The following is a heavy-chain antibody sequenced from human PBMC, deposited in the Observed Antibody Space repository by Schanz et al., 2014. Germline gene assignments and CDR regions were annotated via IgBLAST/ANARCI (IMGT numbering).Heavy chain of an antibody. CDR1: GFTLSNYA. V-gene: IGHV3-64*01. CDR3: ARIGGSVFDY. J-gene: IGHJ4*02. Sequence: EVQLVESGGGLVQPGGSLRLSCAAPGFTLSNYAMHWVRQTPDKGLEWVSGLSANGDSTFYSSSVKGRFTISRDISKNSLYLQMNSLRAEDTAVYYCARIGGSVFDYWAQGTLVTVSS. CDR2: LSANGDST. D-gene: IGHD3-10*01.